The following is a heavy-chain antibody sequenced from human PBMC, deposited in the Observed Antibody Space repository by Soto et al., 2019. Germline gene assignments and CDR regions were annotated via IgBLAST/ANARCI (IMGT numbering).Heavy chain of an antibody. J-gene: IGHJ4*02. CDR2: INPNSGGT. Sequence: SVKVSCKASGYTFTGYYMPWVRQAPGQGLEWMGWINPNSGGTNYAQKFQGWVTMTRDTSISTAYMGLSRPRSDDTAVYYCARGRITGTKRPLGYWGQRTLVT. D-gene: IGHD1-20*01. CDR1: GYTFTGYY. CDR3: ARGRITGTKRPLGY. V-gene: IGHV1-2*04.